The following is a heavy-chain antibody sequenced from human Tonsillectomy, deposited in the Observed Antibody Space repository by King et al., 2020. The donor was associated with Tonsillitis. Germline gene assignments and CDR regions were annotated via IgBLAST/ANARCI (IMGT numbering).Heavy chain of an antibody. Sequence: VQLVQSGAEVKKPGASVKVSCKASGYTFSDYSMHWVRQAPGQGLEWMGWINAAIGDTKYSQKFQGRVTITKDTSASTASMELTSLISEDTAVYYCARAPLVVPADMDYWGQGTLVTVSS. D-gene: IGHD2-2*01. J-gene: IGHJ4*02. V-gene: IGHV1-3*01. CDR2: INAAIGDT. CDR1: GYTFSDYS. CDR3: ARAPLVVPADMDY.